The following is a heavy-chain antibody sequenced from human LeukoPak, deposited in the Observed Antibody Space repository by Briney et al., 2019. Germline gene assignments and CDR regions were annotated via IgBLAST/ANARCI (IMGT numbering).Heavy chain of an antibody. CDR2: INHSGST. CDR3: ARGLGGDFDY. CDR1: GGSFSGYY. V-gene: IGHV4-34*01. J-gene: IGHJ4*02. Sequence: PSETLSLTCAVYGGSFSGYYWSWIRQPPGKGLEWIEEINHSGSTNYNPSLKSRVTISVDTSKNQFSLKLSSVTAADTAVYYCARGLGGDFDYWGQGTLVTVSS. D-gene: IGHD3-16*01.